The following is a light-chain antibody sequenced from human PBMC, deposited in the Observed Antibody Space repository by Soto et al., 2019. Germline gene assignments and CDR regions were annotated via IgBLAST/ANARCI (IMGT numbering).Light chain of an antibody. CDR1: RSLDSGQ. CDR2: DAF. CDR3: KQYGGSPRT. J-gene: IGKJ5*01. Sequence: EIVLPQSPATLSLSPGESATLSCRASRSLDSGQLAWYQQKVGRAPRLLIHDAFIRATGIPDRFSGSGSGTDFTLTIARLEPEDFAVYYCKQYGGSPRTFGQGTRLEIK. V-gene: IGKV3-20*01.